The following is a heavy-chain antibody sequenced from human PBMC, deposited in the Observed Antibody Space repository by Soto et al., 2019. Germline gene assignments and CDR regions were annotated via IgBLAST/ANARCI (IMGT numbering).Heavy chain of an antibody. J-gene: IGHJ4*02. D-gene: IGHD3-10*01. CDR3: ARGLGAEHYYGSGSYYFDY. CDR1: GGSIDSGRYY. Sequence: TLSLTCTVSGGSIDSGRYYWTWLRQSPGKRLEWLAYISQNGRTYYNPSLKSRVTMSVDTSKNQFSLKLSSVTAADTAVYYCARGLGAEHYYGSGSYYFDYWGQGTLVTVSS. V-gene: IGHV4-31*03. CDR2: ISQNGRT.